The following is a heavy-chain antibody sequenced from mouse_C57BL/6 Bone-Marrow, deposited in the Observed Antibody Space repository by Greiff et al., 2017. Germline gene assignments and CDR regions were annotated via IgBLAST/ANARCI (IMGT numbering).Heavy chain of an antibody. Sequence: EVQGVESGPGLAKPSQTLSLTCSVTGYSITSDYWNWIRKFPGNKLEYMGYISHSGSTYYNTSLKSRISITRDTSKNQYYLQLHSVTTEDTATYSCARYGNSGFYSYYFDYWGQGTTLTVSS. CDR1: GYSITSDY. D-gene: IGHD2-1*01. CDR3: ARYGNSGFYSYYFDY. V-gene: IGHV3-8*01. J-gene: IGHJ2*01. CDR2: ISHSGST.